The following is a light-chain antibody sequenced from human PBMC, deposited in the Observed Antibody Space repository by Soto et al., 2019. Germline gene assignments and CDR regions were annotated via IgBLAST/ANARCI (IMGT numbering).Light chain of an antibody. CDR1: NSGSKS. V-gene: IGLV3-21*02. CDR3: QVWDSSSAGG. J-gene: IGLJ1*01. CDR2: DDS. Sequence: SYELTQPPSVSVAPGQTARITCGGNNSGSKSVHWYQQKLGKAPVLVVYDDSDRPSVIAERFYGSNSGNTATLTISRVEAGDEADYYCQVWDSSSAGGFGAGTKVTVL.